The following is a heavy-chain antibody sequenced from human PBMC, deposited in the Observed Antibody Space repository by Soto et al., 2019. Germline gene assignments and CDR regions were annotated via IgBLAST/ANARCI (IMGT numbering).Heavy chain of an antibody. CDR3: APHVACRGGRCQYDAFAI. J-gene: IGHJ3*02. D-gene: IGHD2-15*01. V-gene: IGHV3-23*01. CDR2: ITADGGT. Sequence: EVQVLESGGGLVQPGGSLRLSCEGSGFTVSSHAMTWIRQAPGKGPEWVSTITADGGTYYADSVKGRFAMSRDTSERTMYLQLHSLGAADTAAYSWAPHVACRGGRCQYDAFAIRGQGTMVTFSS. CDR1: GFTVSSHA.